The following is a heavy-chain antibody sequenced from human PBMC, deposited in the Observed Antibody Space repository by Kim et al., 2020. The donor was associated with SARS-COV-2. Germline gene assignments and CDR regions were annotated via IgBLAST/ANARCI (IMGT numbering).Heavy chain of an antibody. CDR3: ARDGNWDYTMDV. D-gene: IGHD1-1*01. CDR1: GYSFTTHY. CDR2: ITPNSGDT. Sequence: ASVKVSCKASGYSFTTHYIHWVRQAPGHGLEWLGRITPNSGDTNYAQKVQERVTMTRDTSIRTANMELRRRTSDDTDVYYCARDGNWDYTMDVWGQGTTV. V-gene: IGHV1-2*05. J-gene: IGHJ6*02.